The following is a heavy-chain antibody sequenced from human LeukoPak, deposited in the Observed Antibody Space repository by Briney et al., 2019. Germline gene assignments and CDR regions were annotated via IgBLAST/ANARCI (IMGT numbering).Heavy chain of an antibody. CDR2: IYPGDSDT. CDR1: GYSFTSYW. D-gene: IGHD6-19*01. Sequence: GESLKISCQGSGYSFTSYWIGWVRQLPGKGLEWMGIIYPGDSDTRYSPSFQGQVTISADKSISTAYLQWSSLKASDTAMYYCASTFSGYSSGWYWFDPWGQGTLVTVSS. J-gene: IGHJ5*02. V-gene: IGHV5-51*01. CDR3: ASTFSGYSSGWYWFDP.